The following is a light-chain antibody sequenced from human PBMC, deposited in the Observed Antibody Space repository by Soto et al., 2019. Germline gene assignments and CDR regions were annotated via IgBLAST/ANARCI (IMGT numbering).Light chain of an antibody. J-gene: IGLJ3*02. CDR1: SSNIGSNI. CDR3: AAWDDSLIGV. CDR2: SNN. Sequence: QSVLTQPPSASGTPGQRVTISCSGSSSNIGSNIVNWYQQLPGTAPKLLIYSNNQRPSGVPDRFSGSKSGTSASLAISGLQSEDEADYYCAAWDDSLIGVFGGGTKVTVL. V-gene: IGLV1-44*01.